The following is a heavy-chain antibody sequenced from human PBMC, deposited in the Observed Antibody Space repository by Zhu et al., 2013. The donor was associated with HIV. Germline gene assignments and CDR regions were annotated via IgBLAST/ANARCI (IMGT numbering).Heavy chain of an antibody. J-gene: IGHJ6*03. CDR3: ARGPGYCSSTSCSDYYYYIDD. CDR2: ILPALAST. D-gene: IGHD2-2*01. Sequence: QVQLMQSGPEVKRPGSSVRVSCQASGVKVKYHAISWIRQAPGQGLEWLGSILPALASTKYGRSLQGRVTMTTDTSTSTAYMELRSLRADDTAVYYCARGPGYCSSTSCSDYYYYIDDWGKGTTVTVSS. V-gene: IGHV1-69*09. CDR1: GVKVKYHA.